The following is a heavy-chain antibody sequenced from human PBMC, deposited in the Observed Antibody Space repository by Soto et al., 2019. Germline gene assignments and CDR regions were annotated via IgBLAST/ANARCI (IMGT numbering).Heavy chain of an antibody. CDR3: ARGPLRITMVRGVITPPDY. Sequence: VKVSCKASGYTFTSYDINWVRQATGQWLEWMRWMNPNSGNTGYAQKFQGRVTMTRNTSISTAYMELSSLRSEDTAVYYCARGPLRITMVRGVITPPDYWGQGTLVTVSS. J-gene: IGHJ4*02. D-gene: IGHD3-10*01. CDR1: GYTFTSYD. CDR2: MNPNSGNT. V-gene: IGHV1-8*01.